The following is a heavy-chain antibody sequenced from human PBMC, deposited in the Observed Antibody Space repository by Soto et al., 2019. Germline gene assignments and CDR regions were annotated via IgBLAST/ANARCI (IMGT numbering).Heavy chain of an antibody. V-gene: IGHV5-51*01. J-gene: IGHJ3*02. CDR1: GYSFPSYW. CDR2: IYPGDSET. D-gene: IGHD6-6*01. Sequence: PGESLEISCKGSGYSFPSYWIGWVRQMPGKCLEWMGIIYPGDSETRYSPSFQGQVTISADKSISTAYLQWSSLKASDTAMYYCARQRSARMEYSSPDDAFDIWGQGTMVTVSS. CDR3: ARQRSARMEYSSPDDAFDI.